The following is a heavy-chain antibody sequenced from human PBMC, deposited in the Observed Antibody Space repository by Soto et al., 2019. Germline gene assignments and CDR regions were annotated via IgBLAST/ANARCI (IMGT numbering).Heavy chain of an antibody. CDR1: GYTFSSYY. CDR2: INPSGGST. J-gene: IGHJ6*02. D-gene: IGHD3-22*01. V-gene: IGHV1-46*03. CDR3: AREFIGYYDSPLYYYGMDV. Sequence: ASVKVYCKAAGYTFSSYYMHWVRQAPGQGLEWMGIINPSGGSTSYAQKFQGRVTMTRDTSTSTVYMELSSLRSEDTAVYYCAREFIGYYDSPLYYYGMDVWGQGTTLTVSS.